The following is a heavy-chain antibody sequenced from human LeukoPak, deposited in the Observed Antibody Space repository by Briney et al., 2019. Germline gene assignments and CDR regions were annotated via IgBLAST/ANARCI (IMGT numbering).Heavy chain of an antibody. Sequence: SVKVSCKASGGTFSSYAISWVRQAPGQGLEWMGGIIPIFGTANYAQKFQGRVTITTDESTSTAYMELSSLRSEDTAVYYCARVGERFCSSTSCYEAKYFQHWGQGTLVTVSS. D-gene: IGHD2-2*01. CDR3: ARVGERFCSSTSCYEAKYFQH. V-gene: IGHV1-69*05. CDR2: IIPIFGTA. J-gene: IGHJ1*01. CDR1: GGTFSSYA.